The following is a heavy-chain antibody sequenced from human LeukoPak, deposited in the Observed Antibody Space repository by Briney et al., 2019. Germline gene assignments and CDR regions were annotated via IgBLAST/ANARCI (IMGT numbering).Heavy chain of an antibody. V-gene: IGHV3-30*03. CDR3: ARPGTHYYYYYMDV. Sequence: GRSLRLSCAASGFTFRSYGMHWVRQAPGKGLEWVAVISYDGSNKYYADSVKGRFTISRDNSKNTLYLQMNSLRAEDTAVYYCARPGTHYYYYYMDVWGKGTTVTVSS. J-gene: IGHJ6*03. CDR2: ISYDGSNK. CDR1: GFTFRSYG. D-gene: IGHD3-10*01.